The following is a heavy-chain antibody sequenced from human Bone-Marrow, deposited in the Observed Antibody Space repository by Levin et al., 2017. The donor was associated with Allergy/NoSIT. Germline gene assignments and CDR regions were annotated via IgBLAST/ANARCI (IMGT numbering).Heavy chain of an antibody. V-gene: IGHV5-51*01. CDR1: GYRFTSYW. CDR3: ARDVNWFDP. Sequence: GESLKISCQASGYRFTSYWIAWVRQMPGKGLEWMGFIYPADSDTRYSPSFQGQVTISADKSISTAYLQWNSLKASDTAMYYCARDVNWFDPWGQGTLVTVSA. CDR2: IYPADSDT. J-gene: IGHJ5*02.